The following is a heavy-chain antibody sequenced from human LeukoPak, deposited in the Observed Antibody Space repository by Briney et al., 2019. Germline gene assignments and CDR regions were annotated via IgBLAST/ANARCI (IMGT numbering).Heavy chain of an antibody. CDR3: ARDQYELRSYYYGMDA. V-gene: IGHV3-7*03. CDR1: GFTFRDYW. J-gene: IGHJ6*04. CDR2: IKRDGSEK. D-gene: IGHD2-2*01. Sequence: GGSLRLSCAASGFTFRDYWMTWVRQAPGKGLEWVANIKRDGSEKYYVDSVRGRFIISRDNAKNSLYLQMNGLRVEDAAVYYCARDQYELRSYYYGMDAWGKGTTVSVSS.